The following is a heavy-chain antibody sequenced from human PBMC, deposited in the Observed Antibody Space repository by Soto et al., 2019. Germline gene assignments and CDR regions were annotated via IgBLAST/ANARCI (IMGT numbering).Heavy chain of an antibody. Sequence: AGGSLRLSCAASGFTFSSYAMHWVRQAPGKGLEWVAVISYDGSNKYYADSVKGRFTISRDNSKNTLYLQMNSLRAEDTAVYYCARDHEPTIFGVVTIYYYYYYGMDVWGQGTTFPVSS. CDR3: ARDHEPTIFGVVTIYYYYYYGMDV. V-gene: IGHV3-30-3*01. D-gene: IGHD3-3*01. J-gene: IGHJ6*02. CDR2: ISYDGSNK. CDR1: GFTFSSYA.